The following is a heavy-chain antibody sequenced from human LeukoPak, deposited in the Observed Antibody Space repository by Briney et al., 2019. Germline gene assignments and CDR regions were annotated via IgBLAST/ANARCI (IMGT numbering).Heavy chain of an antibody. CDR1: GGSISSYY. CDR3: ARGHYGDYFDY. J-gene: IGHJ4*02. D-gene: IGHD4-17*01. Sequence: SETLSLTCTVSGGSISSYYWSWIRQPPGKGLEWIGYIYYSGSTNYNPSLKSRVTISVDTSKNQFSLKLSSVTAADTAVYYCARGHYGDYFDYWGQGTLVTVSP. V-gene: IGHV4-59*01. CDR2: IYYSGST.